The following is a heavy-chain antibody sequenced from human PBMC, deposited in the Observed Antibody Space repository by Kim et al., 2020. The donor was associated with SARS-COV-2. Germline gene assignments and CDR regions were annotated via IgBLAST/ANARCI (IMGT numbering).Heavy chain of an antibody. D-gene: IGHD5-12*01. CDR1: GYSFTSYW. CDR3: ARQATSLRSGMDV. CDR2: IYPGDSDT. J-gene: IGHJ6*02. Sequence: GESLKISCKGSGYSFTSYWIGWVRQMPGKGLEWMGIIYPGDSDTRYSPSFQGHVTISADKSISTAYLQWSSLNASDTAMYYCARQATSLRSGMDVCGQGTTVTVSS. V-gene: IGHV5-51*01.